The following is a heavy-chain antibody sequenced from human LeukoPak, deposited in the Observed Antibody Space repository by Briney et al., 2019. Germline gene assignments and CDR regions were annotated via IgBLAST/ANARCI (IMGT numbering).Heavy chain of an antibody. CDR2: IYYGGST. J-gene: IGHJ5*02. Sequence: KSSETLSLTCTVSGGSISSSSYYWGWIRQPPGKGLEWIGSIYYGGSTYYNPSLKSRVAISVDTSKNQFSLKLSPVTAADTAVYYCAGHYGNGWFDPWGQGTLVTVSS. D-gene: IGHD3-10*01. CDR3: AGHYGNGWFDP. V-gene: IGHV4-39*07. CDR1: GGSISSSSYY.